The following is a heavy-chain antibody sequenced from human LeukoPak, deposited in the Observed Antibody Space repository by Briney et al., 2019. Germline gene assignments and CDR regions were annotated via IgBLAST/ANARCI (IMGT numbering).Heavy chain of an antibody. Sequence: GGSLRLSCAASGFTFSSYAMSWVRQAPGKGLEWVSAISGSGGSTYYADSVKGRFTISRDNSKNTLYLQMNSLRAEDTAVYYCAKDRLFDSGDYVGWFDPWGQGTLVTVSS. CDR1: GFTFSSYA. CDR3: AKDRLFDSGDYVGWFDP. CDR2: ISGSGGST. D-gene: IGHD4-17*01. V-gene: IGHV3-23*01. J-gene: IGHJ5*02.